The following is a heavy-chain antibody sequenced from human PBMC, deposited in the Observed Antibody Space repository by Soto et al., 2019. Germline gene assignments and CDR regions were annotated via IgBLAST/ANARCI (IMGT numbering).Heavy chain of an antibody. D-gene: IGHD6-19*01. Sequence: SETLSLTCTVSGGSISSYYWSWIRQPPGKGLEWIGYIYYSGSTNYNPSLKSRVTMTTDTSTSTAYMELRSLRSDDTAVYYCARSFYSSGARRYWFDPWGQGTRVTVSS. CDR1: GGSISSYY. CDR2: IYYSGST. CDR3: ARSFYSSGARRYWFDP. J-gene: IGHJ5*02. V-gene: IGHV4-59*01.